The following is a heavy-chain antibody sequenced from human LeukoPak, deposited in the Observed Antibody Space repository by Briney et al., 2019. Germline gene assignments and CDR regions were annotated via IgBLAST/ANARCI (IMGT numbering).Heavy chain of an antibody. CDR2: IYTSGSP. V-gene: IGHV4-4*07. D-gene: IGHD3-9*01. Sequence: SETLSLTCTVSGGSISSYFWSWIRQPAGKGLEWIGRIYTSGSPNYNPSLKSRVTMSVDTSKNQFSLKLSSVTAADTAVYYCARDRRYFDQNYYYYMDVWGQGTMVTVSS. CDR1: GGSISSYF. J-gene: IGHJ6*03. CDR3: ARDRRYFDQNYYYYMDV.